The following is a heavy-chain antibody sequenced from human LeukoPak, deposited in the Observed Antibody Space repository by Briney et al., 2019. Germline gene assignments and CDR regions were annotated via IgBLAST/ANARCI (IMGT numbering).Heavy chain of an antibody. D-gene: IGHD5-24*01. J-gene: IGHJ3*02. CDR2: ISYDGSNK. Sequence: GGSLRLSCAASGFTFSSYGMHWVRQAPGKGLEWVAVISYDGSNKYYADSVKGRFTISRDNSKNTLYLQMNSLRAEDTAVYYCAKREMATDDAFDIWGQGTMVTVSS. CDR3: AKREMATDDAFDI. CDR1: GFTFSSYG. V-gene: IGHV3-30*18.